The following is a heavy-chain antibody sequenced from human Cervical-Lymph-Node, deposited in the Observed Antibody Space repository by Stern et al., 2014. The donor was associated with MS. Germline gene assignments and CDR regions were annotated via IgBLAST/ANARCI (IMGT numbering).Heavy chain of an antibody. CDR2: LYPGDSDT. Sequence: DQLVQSGAEVKKPGESLKISCKGSGYSFTNYWIGWVRQMPGKGLEWMGVLYPGDSDTRYSPSFQGRVTISADKSISTAYLQWSSLKASDTAMYYCARHRQQTLYGMDVWGQGTTVTVSS. V-gene: IGHV5-51*01. CDR1: GYSFTNYW. CDR3: ARHRQQTLYGMDV. J-gene: IGHJ6*02. D-gene: IGHD6-13*01.